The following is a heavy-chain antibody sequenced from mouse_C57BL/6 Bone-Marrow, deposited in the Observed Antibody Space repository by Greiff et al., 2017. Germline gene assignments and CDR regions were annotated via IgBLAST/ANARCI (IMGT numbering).Heavy chain of an antibody. CDR1: GYSITSGYY. CDR3: ASYYYGSSYDFDY. V-gene: IGHV3-6*01. D-gene: IGHD1-1*01. Sequence: EVKLMESGPGLVKPSQSLSLTCSVTGYSITSGYYWNWIRQFPGNKLEWMGYISYDGSNNYNPSLKNRISITRDTSKNQFFLKLNSVTTEDTATYYCASYYYGSSYDFDYWGQGTTLTVSS. J-gene: IGHJ2*01. CDR2: ISYDGSN.